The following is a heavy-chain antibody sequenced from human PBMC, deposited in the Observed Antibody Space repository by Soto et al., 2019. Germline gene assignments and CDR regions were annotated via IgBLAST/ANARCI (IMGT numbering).Heavy chain of an antibody. CDR3: ARDHPHSYGVYYFDY. D-gene: IGHD5-18*01. V-gene: IGHV4-30-2*01. Sequence: SETLSLTCAVSGGSISSGGYSWSWIRQPPGKGLEWIGYIYHSGSTYYNPSPKSRVTISVDRSKNQFSLKLNSVTAADTTVYYCARDHPHSYGVYYFDYWGQGTPVTVSS. J-gene: IGHJ4*02. CDR2: IYHSGST. CDR1: GGSISSGGYS.